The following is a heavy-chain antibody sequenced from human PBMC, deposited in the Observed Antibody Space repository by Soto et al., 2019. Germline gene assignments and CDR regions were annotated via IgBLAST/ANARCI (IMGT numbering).Heavy chain of an antibody. CDR1: GFPFGSFT. CDR2: ISSSSAYI. J-gene: IGHJ4*02. Sequence: EVHLVEAGGGLVKPGESLALSCAASGFPFGSFTLNWVRQAPGQGLEWVSSISSSSAYIYYAESVKGRFTISRDNARSTLYLQMNSLRLDDTAVYFCARDGLTFGGDWGQGTLVAVSS. CDR3: ARDGLTFGGD. V-gene: IGHV3-21*06. D-gene: IGHD3-16*01.